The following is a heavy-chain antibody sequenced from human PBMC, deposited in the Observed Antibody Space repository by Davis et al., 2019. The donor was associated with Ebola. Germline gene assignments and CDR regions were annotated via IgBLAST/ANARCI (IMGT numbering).Heavy chain of an antibody. CDR2: IWNDGSDK. CDR3: ARVGCSGGSCFSYSGLDV. D-gene: IGHD2-15*01. CDR1: GFIFSDYG. J-gene: IGHJ6*02. V-gene: IGHV3-33*01. Sequence: GESLKISCAASGFIFSDYGMHWVRQAPGRGLEWVAVIWNDGSDKYSADSVKGRFTISRDNSKNTLYLQMNSLRAEDTAVYYCARVGCSGGSCFSYSGLDVWGQGTTVTVSS.